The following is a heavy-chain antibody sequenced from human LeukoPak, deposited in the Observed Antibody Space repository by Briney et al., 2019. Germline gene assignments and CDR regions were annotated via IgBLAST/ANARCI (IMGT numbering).Heavy chain of an antibody. CDR1: GFTFSSYS. J-gene: IGHJ4*02. V-gene: IGHV3-23*01. CDR3: AKTIDVGATKCFDS. CDR2: IGADGVHT. D-gene: IGHD1-26*01. Sequence: PGGSLRLSCTASGFTFSSYSMTWVRQAPGKGLEWVSSIGADGVHTETADSVKGRFTTSRDNSKNTVYLQMNNLRAEESAVYFCAKTIDVGATKCFDSWGQGILVTVSS.